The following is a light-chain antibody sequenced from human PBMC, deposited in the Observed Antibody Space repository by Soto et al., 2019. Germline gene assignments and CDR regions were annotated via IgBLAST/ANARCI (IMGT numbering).Light chain of an antibody. CDR3: LRYNAFSQT. CDR2: DAS. CDR1: QRMNDW. J-gene: IGKJ1*01. Sequence: DIQMTQSPSTLSASLGDRVTITCRASQRMNDWLAWYQQKPGKAPKVLIYDASSLQSGVPSRFSGSRSGTEFTLTIDSLQPDDVATRYCLRYNAFSQTFGQGTKVEI. V-gene: IGKV1-5*01.